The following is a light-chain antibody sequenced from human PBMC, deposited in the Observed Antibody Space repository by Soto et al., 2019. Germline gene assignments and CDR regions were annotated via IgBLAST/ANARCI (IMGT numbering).Light chain of an antibody. J-gene: IGKJ4*01. CDR3: QQYATSPLT. V-gene: IGKV3-20*01. Sequence: EIVLTQSPGTVSLSPGERATLSYRASQSITTSLAWYQRKPGQAPRLLIYDASTRATAIPDRFSGSGSGTDFTLTLSRLEAEDFAVYYCQQYATSPLTFGGGTKVEIK. CDR1: QSITTS. CDR2: DAS.